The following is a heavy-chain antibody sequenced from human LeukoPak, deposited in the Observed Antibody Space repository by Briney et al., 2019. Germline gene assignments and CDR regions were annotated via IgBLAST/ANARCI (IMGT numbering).Heavy chain of an antibody. D-gene: IGHD3-22*01. CDR1: GLTFSTYA. CDR2: ISGSGGST. V-gene: IGHV3-23*01. Sequence: GGSLRLSCAASGLTFSTYAMNWVRQAPGKGLEWVSAISGSGGSTYTADSVKGRFTISRNNSKNTLYLQMNSLRAEDTAIYYCAKIPHSSYYYDSSGYLDYWGQGTLVSVSS. CDR3: AKIPHSSYYYDSSGYLDY. J-gene: IGHJ4*02.